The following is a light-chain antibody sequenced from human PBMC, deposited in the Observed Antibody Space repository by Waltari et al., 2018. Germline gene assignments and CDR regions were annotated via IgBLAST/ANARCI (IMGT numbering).Light chain of an antibody. J-gene: IGLJ3*02. CDR1: SSNVGAGYA. Sequence: QSVLTQPPSVSGAPGQRATLSCTGGSSNVGAGYAVHWYRHLPGTAPKLLIYGNSKRPSGVTDRFAGSKSGTSASLAITGLQADDEADYFCQSYDDTLGAWVFGGGTKVTVL. CDR3: QSYDDTLGAWV. V-gene: IGLV1-40*01. CDR2: GNS.